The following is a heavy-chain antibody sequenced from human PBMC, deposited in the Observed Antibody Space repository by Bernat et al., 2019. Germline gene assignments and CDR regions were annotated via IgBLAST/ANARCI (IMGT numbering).Heavy chain of an antibody. J-gene: IGHJ4*02. Sequence: QVQLQQSGPGLVKPSQTLSLTCAISGDTVSSNSAAWNWIRQSPSRGLEWLGRTYYRSKWYYDYAVSGKISNTTNPDTATSQFSRSVSGLTAEDPAFYYGKRVCGGGVGGFDYWGQGTLVTVSS. CDR3: KRVCGGGVGGFDY. D-gene: IGHD1-26*01. CDR1: GDTVSSNSAA. CDR2: TYYRSKWYY. V-gene: IGHV6-1*01.